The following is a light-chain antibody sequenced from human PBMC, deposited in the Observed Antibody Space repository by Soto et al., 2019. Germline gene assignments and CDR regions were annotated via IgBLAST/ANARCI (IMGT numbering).Light chain of an antibody. Sequence: EIVMTQSPATLSVSPGERATLSCRASQSVGGNLAWYQQRPGRAPRLLIYDASTRATDIPARFSGSGSGTDFNLTISSLQSEDFALYYFQQYNNWPLYTCGQGTKLEIK. V-gene: IGKV3-15*01. CDR1: QSVGGN. J-gene: IGKJ2*01. CDR3: QQYNNWPLYT. CDR2: DAS.